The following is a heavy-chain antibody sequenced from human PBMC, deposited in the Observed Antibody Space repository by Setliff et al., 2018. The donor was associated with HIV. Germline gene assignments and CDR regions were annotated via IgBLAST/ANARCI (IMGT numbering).Heavy chain of an antibody. V-gene: IGHV3-11*03. J-gene: IGHJ4*02. CDR2: ISSSSYT. CDR3: ARASYYYDSSGWVDY. Sequence: GGSLRLSCAASGFTFSDYYMGWIRQAPGKGLEWVSYISSSSYTNYADSVKGRFTISRDNAKNSLYLQMNSLRAEDTAVYYCARASYYYDSSGWVDYWGQGTLVTVSS. D-gene: IGHD3-22*01. CDR1: GFTFSDYY.